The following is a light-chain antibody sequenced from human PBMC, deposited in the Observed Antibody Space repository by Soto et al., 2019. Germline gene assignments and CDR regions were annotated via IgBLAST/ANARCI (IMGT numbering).Light chain of an antibody. Sequence: IVLTQSPGTLSLSAGERATLSCMASQSVSSSYLAWYQQKPGQAPRLLIYGASTRATGLPDRFRGSGSGADFTLTISRLEPEDFAVYYCQQYGSSPYTFGQGSKLEIK. CDR3: QQYGSSPYT. CDR1: QSVSSSY. V-gene: IGKV3-20*01. J-gene: IGKJ2*01. CDR2: GAS.